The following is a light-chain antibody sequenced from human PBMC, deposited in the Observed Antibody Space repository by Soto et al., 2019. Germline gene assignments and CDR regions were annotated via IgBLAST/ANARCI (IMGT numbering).Light chain of an antibody. CDR1: QSVNNY. Sequence: EIVLTQSPATLSLSPGERATLSCRASQSVNNYLAWYQQKPGQAPRLVIYDVFNRATGTPARFIASVSGTCLTLTISGLQPEDVAVYYCLQRRQWPWLTFGGGTRVEIK. CDR2: DVF. J-gene: IGKJ4*01. V-gene: IGKV3-11*01. CDR3: LQRRQWPWLT.